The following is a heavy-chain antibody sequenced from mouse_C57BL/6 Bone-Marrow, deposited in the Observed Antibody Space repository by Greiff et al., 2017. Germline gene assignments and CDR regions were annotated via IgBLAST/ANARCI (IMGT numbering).Heavy chain of an antibody. CDR1: GFSLSTSGMG. J-gene: IGHJ1*03. D-gene: IGHD1-1*01. Sequence: QVTLKESGPGILQSSQTLSLTCSFSGFSLSTSGMGVSWIRQPSGKGLEWLAHIYWDDDKRYNPSLKSRLTISKDTSRNQVFLKITSVDTADTATYYCARSLRYGSSYWYFDVWGTGTTVTVSS. CDR3: ARSLRYGSSYWYFDV. V-gene: IGHV8-12*01. CDR2: IYWDDDK.